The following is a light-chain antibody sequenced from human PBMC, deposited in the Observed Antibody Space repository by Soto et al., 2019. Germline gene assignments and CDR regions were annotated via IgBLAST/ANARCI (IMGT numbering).Light chain of an antibody. J-gene: IGKJ1*01. V-gene: IGKV2-28*01. CDR1: QSLLHSNGYNY. CDR3: MQALQTLWT. Sequence: VMTQSPLSLPVTPGEPASISCRSSQSLLHSNGYNYLDWYLQKPGQSPQLLIYLGSNRASGVPDRFSGSGSGTDFTLTISRVEAEDVGVYYCMQALQTLWTFGQGTKVELK. CDR2: LGS.